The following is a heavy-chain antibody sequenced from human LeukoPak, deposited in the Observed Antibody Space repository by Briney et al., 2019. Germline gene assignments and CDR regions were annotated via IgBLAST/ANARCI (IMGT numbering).Heavy chain of an antibody. J-gene: IGHJ4*02. D-gene: IGHD3-22*01. V-gene: IGHV3-7*05. Sequence: GGSLRLSCVASGFTFNNYWMNWVRQAPGRGLEWVANIREDGSEKNYVDSVKGRFTISRENAKNSLYLQMDNLRAEDTAGFYCATDRREEPSNYDRNRFAYWGQGTLVTVSS. CDR2: IREDGSEK. CDR3: ATDRREEPSNYDRNRFAY. CDR1: GFTFNNYW.